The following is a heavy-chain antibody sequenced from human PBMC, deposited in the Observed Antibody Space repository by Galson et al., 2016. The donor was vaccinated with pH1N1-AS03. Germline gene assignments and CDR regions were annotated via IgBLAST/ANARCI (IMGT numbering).Heavy chain of an antibody. D-gene: IGHD1-1*01. J-gene: IGHJ4*02. CDR2: IFARDSDT. CDR1: GYTFTNYW. CDR3: ARATGTAGGVDY. Sequence: QSGAEVKKPGEPLKISCKGSGYTFTNYWTAWVRQMPGKGLEWMGLIFARDSDTRYSPSFQGPVTISADKSINTAYLQWSSLKASDTAMYYCARATGTAGGVDYWGQGTLVSVSS. V-gene: IGHV5-51*01.